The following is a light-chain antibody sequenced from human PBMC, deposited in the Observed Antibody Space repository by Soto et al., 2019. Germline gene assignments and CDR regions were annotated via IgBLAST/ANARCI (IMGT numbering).Light chain of an antibody. CDR3: QQYNEWPLT. CDR1: QSVSTD. V-gene: IGKV3-15*01. CDR2: GAS. Sequence: LSPATLSVTTGERASLSYRASQSVSTDLAWYQQKPAQAPRLLIYGASTRATGIPARFSGGGSGTEFTLTISSLQSADFAVYYCQQYNEWPLTFGGGTKVDIK. J-gene: IGKJ4*01.